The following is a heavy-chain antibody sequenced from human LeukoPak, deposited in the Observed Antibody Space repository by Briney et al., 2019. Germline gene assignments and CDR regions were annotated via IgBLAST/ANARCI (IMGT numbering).Heavy chain of an antibody. CDR3: AKAGGYYYDWFDP. V-gene: IGHV3-23*01. D-gene: IGHD3-22*01. Sequence: PGGSLRLSCAASGFTFSSYAMSWVRQAPGKGLEWVSAISSSGGITYYADSVKGRFTISRDNSKNTLYLQMNSLRAEDTAEYYCAKAGGYYYDWFDPWGQGTLVTVSS. CDR2: ISSSGGIT. J-gene: IGHJ5*02. CDR1: GFTFSSYA.